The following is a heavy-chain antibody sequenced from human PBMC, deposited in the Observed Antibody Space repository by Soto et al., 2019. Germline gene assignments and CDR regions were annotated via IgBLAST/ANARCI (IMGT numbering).Heavy chain of an antibody. CDR3: ASGRYGDY. D-gene: IGHD1-26*01. J-gene: IGHJ4*02. CDR1: GDTFTTYG. Sequence: QVHLVQSGAEVRKPGASVKVSCKGSGDTFTTYGITWVRQAPGQGLEWMGWISAHNGNTNYAQKLQGRVTVTRDTSPSTAYMELRNLRSDDTAVYYCASGRYGDYWGQGALVTVSS. CDR2: ISAHNGNT. V-gene: IGHV1-18*01.